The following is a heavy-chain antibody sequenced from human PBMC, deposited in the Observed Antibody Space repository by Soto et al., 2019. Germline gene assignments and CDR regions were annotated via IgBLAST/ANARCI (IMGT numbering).Heavy chain of an antibody. J-gene: IGHJ4*02. CDR2: ITGHKGDT. CDR3: ARGTAAIYTY. D-gene: IGHD2-2*01. V-gene: IGHV1-18*01. CDR1: GYACTTYG. Sequence: QLVQSAAEMKQPGAAVRVSCKASGYACTTYGFSWVRQAPGQGLEWMGWITGHKGDTKYTEKFQDRLTLTRDTSTATTYMELSNLRLDDTAIYYCARGTAAIYTYWGQGTLVTVSS.